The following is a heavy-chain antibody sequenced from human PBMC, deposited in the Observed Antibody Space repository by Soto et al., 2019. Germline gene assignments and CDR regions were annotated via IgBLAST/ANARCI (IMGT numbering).Heavy chain of an antibody. Sequence: QITLKEAGPTLVKPTQTLTLTCTFSGFSLSTTGEGVFWIRQPPGKAPEWLALVHWTDDNRYSPSLRPRLTIRKDTSRNQVVLSLTNLDPVDTGTYYCAHRRFGDTSTDYIGLDVWGKGTTVIVSS. J-gene: IGHJ6*04. CDR2: VHWTDDN. V-gene: IGHV2-5*01. CDR3: AHRRFGDTSTDYIGLDV. CDR1: GFSLSTTGEG. D-gene: IGHD3-3*01.